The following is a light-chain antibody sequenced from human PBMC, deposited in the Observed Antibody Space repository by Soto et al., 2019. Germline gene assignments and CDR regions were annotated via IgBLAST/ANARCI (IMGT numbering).Light chain of an antibody. Sequence: DVQMPRSPSTLPPPVGDRVTITCRASQSTSIWLAWYQQKPGKAPKILIYKASSLESGVPPRFSGSGSGTEFTLTISSLQPDDVATYYCQQYSTYTPRTFGQGTKVDIK. J-gene: IGKJ1*01. CDR2: KAS. CDR1: QSTSIW. V-gene: IGKV1-5*03. CDR3: QQYSTYTPRT.